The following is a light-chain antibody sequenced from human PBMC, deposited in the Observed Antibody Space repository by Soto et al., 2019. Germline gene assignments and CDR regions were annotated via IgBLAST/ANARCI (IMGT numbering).Light chain of an antibody. V-gene: IGLV2-14*01. J-gene: IGLJ1*01. CDR1: SSDVGGYNY. CDR2: EVS. CDR3: SSYTSSSLYV. Sequence: QSALTQPASVSGSPGQSITIPCTGTSSDVGGYNYVSWYQQHPGKAPKLMIYEVSNRPSGVSNRFSGSKSGNTASLTISGLQAEDEADYYCSSYTSSSLYVFGTGTQLTVL.